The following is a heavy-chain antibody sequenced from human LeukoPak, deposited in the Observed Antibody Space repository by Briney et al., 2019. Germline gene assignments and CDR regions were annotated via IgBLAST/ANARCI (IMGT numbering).Heavy chain of an antibody. CDR1: GFTDSSNY. D-gene: IGHD3-10*01. CDR3: ARAGYYYGSGSYDY. CDR2: IYSGGST. V-gene: IGHV3-66*01. Sequence: PGGSLRLSCAASGFTDSSNYMSWVRQAPGKGLEWVSVIYSGGSTYYADSVKGRFTISRDNSKNTLYLQMNSLRAEDTAVYYCARAGYYYGSGSYDYWGQGTLVTVSS. J-gene: IGHJ4*02.